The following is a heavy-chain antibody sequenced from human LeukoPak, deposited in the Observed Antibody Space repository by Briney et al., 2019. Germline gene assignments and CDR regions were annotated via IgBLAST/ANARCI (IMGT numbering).Heavy chain of an antibody. J-gene: IGHJ3*02. CDR1: GFTFSSHS. V-gene: IGHV3-21*01. CDR3: ARSPWDAFDI. CDR2: ISSSSSYI. Sequence: GGSLRLSCAASGFTFSSHSMNWVRQAPGKGLEWVSSISSSSSYIYYADSVKGRFTISRDNAKNSLYLQMNSLRAEDTAVYYCARSPWDAFDIWGQGTMVTVSS.